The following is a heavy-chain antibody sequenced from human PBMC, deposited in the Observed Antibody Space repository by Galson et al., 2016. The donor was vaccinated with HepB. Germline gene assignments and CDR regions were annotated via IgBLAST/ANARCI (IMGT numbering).Heavy chain of an antibody. CDR3: AREDGSSGSPGGY. CDR1: GFTFSSYG. CDR2: IWYDGSIK. V-gene: IGHV3-33*01. D-gene: IGHD6-19*01. Sequence: SLRLSCAASGFTFSSYGMHWVRQAPGKGLEWVAVIWYDGSIKDYADSVKGRFTISRDNSKNTLYLQMNSLRVEDTAVYYCAREDGSSGSPGGYWGQGTLVTVSS. J-gene: IGHJ4*02.